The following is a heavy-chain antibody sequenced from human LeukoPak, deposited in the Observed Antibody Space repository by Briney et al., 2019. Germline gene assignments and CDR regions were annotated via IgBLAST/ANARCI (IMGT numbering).Heavy chain of an antibody. CDR3: ARDVDIVVVPAANGGLDY. D-gene: IGHD2-2*01. V-gene: IGHV3-21*01. CDR2: ISSTSSCI. CDR1: GFTFSSYI. Sequence: GGSLRLSCAASGFTFSSYIMNWVRQAPGKGLEWVSSISSTSSCIYYADSVKGRFTISRDNAKNSLYLQMNSLRAEDTAVYYCARDVDIVVVPAANGGLDYWGQGTLVTVSS. J-gene: IGHJ4*02.